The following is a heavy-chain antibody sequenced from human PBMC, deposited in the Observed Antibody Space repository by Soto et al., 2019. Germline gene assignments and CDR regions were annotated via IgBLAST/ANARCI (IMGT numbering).Heavy chain of an antibody. D-gene: IGHD3-3*01. J-gene: IGHJ6*02. V-gene: IGHV1-69*13. CDR2: IIPIFDST. CDR1: ANRFSTYG. Sequence: SVKVSCKAAANRFSTYGLSWVRQAAGQGLEWMGGIIPIFDSTTYAQKFEGRVTITADESTNTAYMELSSLRSEDTAIYYCARGREDAFGLIIINCDAMDVRXLG. CDR3: ARGREDAFGLIIINCDAMDV.